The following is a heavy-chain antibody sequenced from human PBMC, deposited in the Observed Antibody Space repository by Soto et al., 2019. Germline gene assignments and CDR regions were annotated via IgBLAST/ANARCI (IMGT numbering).Heavy chain of an antibody. J-gene: IGHJ5*02. CDR1: GGSISSGGYF. V-gene: IGHV4-31*03. CDR3: ARVGATVTTDWFDP. D-gene: IGHD4-17*01. Sequence: TSETLSLTCTVSGGSISSGGYFWSWIRQHPGKGLEWIGYIYYSGSTYYNPSLKSRVTISVDTSKNQFSLKLSSVTAADTAVYYCARVGATVTTDWFDPWGQGTLVTVSS. CDR2: IYYSGST.